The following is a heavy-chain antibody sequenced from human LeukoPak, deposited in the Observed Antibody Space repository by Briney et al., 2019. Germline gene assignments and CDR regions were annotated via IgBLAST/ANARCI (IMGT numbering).Heavy chain of an antibody. J-gene: IGHJ6*02. D-gene: IGHD3-22*01. CDR3: AREMYYYDSSGYYPSDYYGMDV. CDR1: GGSISSYY. V-gene: IGHV4-59*01. CDR2: IYYSGRT. Sequence: AETLSLTCTVSGGSISSYYWSWIRQPPGKGLEWIGYIYYSGRTNSKPSLKSRVTISVDTSKNQFSLKLSSVTAADTAVYYCAREMYYYDSSGYYPSDYYGMDVWGQGTTVTVSS.